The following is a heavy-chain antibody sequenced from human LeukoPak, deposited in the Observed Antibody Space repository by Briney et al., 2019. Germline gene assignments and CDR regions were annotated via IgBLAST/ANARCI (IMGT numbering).Heavy chain of an antibody. CDR3: ARGLSQAAAGDY. Sequence: PSETLSLTCTVSGGSISSYYWSWIRQPPGKGLEWIGYIYYSGSTNYNPSLKSRVTISVDTSKNQFSLKLSSVTAADTAVYYRARGLSQAAAGDYWGQGTLVTVSS. D-gene: IGHD6-13*01. CDR1: GGSISSYY. V-gene: IGHV4-59*01. CDR2: IYYSGST. J-gene: IGHJ4*02.